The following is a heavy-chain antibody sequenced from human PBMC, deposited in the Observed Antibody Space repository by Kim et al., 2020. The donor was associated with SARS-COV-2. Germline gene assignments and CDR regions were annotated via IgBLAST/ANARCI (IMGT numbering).Heavy chain of an antibody. V-gene: IGHV4-34*01. CDR3: ARIRYDSSGYYSFVP. J-gene: IGHJ5*02. D-gene: IGHD3-22*01. CDR2: INHSGST. CDR1: GGSFSGYY. Sequence: SETLSLTCAVYGGSFSGYYWSWIRQPPGKGLEWIGEINHSGSTNYNPSLKSRVTISVDTSKNQFSLKLSSVTAADTAVYYCARIRYDSSGYYSFVPWGQGTLVTVSS.